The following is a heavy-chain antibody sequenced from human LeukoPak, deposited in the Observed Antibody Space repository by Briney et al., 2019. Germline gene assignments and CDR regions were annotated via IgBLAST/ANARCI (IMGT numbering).Heavy chain of an antibody. J-gene: IGHJ4*02. CDR3: ARDFHITMVRGVISSVFDY. CDR1: GFTFRSYA. D-gene: IGHD3-10*01. CDR2: ISYDGSNK. Sequence: GSLKLSCSASGFTFRSYAMQLVRQAPSQGLEWVVVISYDGSNKYYADSVKGRFTISRDNSKNTLYLQMNSLRAEDTAVYYCARDFHITMVRGVISSVFDYWGQGTLVTVSS. V-gene: IGHV3-30-3*01.